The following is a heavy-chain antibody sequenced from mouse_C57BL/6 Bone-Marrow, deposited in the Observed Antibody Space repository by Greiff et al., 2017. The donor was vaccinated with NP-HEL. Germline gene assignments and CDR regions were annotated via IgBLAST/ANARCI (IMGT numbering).Heavy chain of an antibody. CDR2: ISSGSSTI. D-gene: IGHD1-1*01. V-gene: IGHV5-17*01. CDR3: ARKMITTVVAPRFAMDY. CDR1: GFTFSDYG. Sequence: EVQGVESGGGLVKPGGSLKLSCAASGFTFSDYGMHWVRQAPEKGLEWVAYISSGSSTIYYADTVKGRFTISRDNAKNTLFLQMTSLRSEDTAMYYCARKMITTVVAPRFAMDYWGQGTSVTVSS. J-gene: IGHJ4*01.